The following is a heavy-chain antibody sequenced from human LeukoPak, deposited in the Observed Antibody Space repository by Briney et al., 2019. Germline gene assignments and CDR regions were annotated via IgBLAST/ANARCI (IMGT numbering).Heavy chain of an antibody. CDR1: GFTFSNYG. J-gene: IGHJ4*02. V-gene: IGHV3-30*02. CDR2: IRYDGSNK. CDR3: AKDPGGSYSHLDY. D-gene: IGHD1-26*01. Sequence: QPGGSLRLSRAASGFTFSNYGMRWVRQAPGKGLEWVAFIRYDGSNKYYADSVRGRFTISRDNSKNTLYLQMNSLRAEDTAVYYCAKDPGGSYSHLDYWGQGTLVTVSS.